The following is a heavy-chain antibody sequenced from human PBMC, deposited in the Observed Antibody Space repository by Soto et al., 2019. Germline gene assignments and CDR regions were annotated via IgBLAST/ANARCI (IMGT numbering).Heavy chain of an antibody. CDR2: IWSDGSNK. J-gene: IGHJ4*02. D-gene: IGHD3-3*01. CDR1: GFTFSSNG. V-gene: IGHV3-33*01. Sequence: QVQLVESGGGVVQPGRSLTLSCAASGFTFSSNGMHWVRQAPGKGLEWVAVIWSDGSNKYYADSVKGRFTSSRDNSKNTLYLQMNSLRAEDTAVYYCARDQGGVLRFVEWLFDYWCQGTLVTVSS. CDR3: ARDQGGVLRFVEWLFDY.